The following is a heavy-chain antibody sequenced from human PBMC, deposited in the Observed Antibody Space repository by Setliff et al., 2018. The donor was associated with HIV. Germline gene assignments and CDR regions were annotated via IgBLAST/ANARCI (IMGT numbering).Heavy chain of an antibody. Sequence: SVKVSCKSSGGTSKTFALNWVRQAPGQGLEWMGRITPMFGTSNYAQKFQSRITIVADKLTSTAYMELSSLRSDDTAIYYCARDRGWELSHPPFFDSWGQGTLVTVSS. V-gene: IGHV1-69*06. CDR3: ARDRGWELSHPPFFDS. CDR1: GGTSKTFA. CDR2: ITPMFGTS. J-gene: IGHJ4*02. D-gene: IGHD1-7*01.